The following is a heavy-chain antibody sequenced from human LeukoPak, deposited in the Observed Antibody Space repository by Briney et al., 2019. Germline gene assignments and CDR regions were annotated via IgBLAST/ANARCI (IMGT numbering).Heavy chain of an antibody. D-gene: IGHD3-16*01. Sequence: SQTLSLTCTVSGGSISSGGYYWSWIRQHPGKGLEWIGYIYYSGRTYYNPSLKSRVTISVDTSKDQFSLKLSSVTAEDTAVYYCARDRPPGGGYYYYGMDVWGQGTTVTVSS. CDR3: ARDRPPGGGYYYYGMDV. V-gene: IGHV4-31*03. CDR2: IYYSGRT. CDR1: GGSISSGGYY. J-gene: IGHJ6*02.